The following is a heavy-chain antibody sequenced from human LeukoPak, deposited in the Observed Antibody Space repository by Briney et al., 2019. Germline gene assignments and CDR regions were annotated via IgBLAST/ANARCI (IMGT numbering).Heavy chain of an antibody. D-gene: IGHD6-19*01. V-gene: IGHV3-30*01. CDR2: ISYDGSNK. J-gene: IGHJ5*02. CDR3: ARDKDGAVAVFWFDP. Sequence: GGSLRLSCAASGFTFSSYAMHWVRQAPGKGLEWVAVISYDGSNKYYADSVKGRLTISRDNSKNTLYLQMNSLRAEDTAVYYCARDKDGAVAVFWFDPWGQGTLVTVSS. CDR1: GFTFSSYA.